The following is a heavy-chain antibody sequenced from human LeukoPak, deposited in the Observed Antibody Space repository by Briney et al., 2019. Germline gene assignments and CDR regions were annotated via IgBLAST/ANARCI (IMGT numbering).Heavy chain of an antibody. Sequence: SSVEVSCKASGGTFSSYAISWVRQAPGQGLEWMGGIIPIFGTANYAQKFQGRVTITADESTSTAYMELSSLRSEDTAVYYCARNENLGQWLVAFAFDIWGQGTMVTVSS. CDR2: IIPIFGTA. V-gene: IGHV1-69*01. CDR1: GGTFSSYA. CDR3: ARNENLGQWLVAFAFDI. D-gene: IGHD6-19*01. J-gene: IGHJ3*02.